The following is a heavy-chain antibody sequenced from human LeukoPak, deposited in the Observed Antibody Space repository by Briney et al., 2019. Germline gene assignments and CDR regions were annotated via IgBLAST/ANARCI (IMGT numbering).Heavy chain of an antibody. V-gene: IGHV3-7*04. D-gene: IGHD5-24*01. J-gene: IGHJ4*02. CDR1: GFPFSSYW. CDR3: TRVGYIDEGIDY. CDR2: IKQDGSKK. Sequence: GVSLRLSCVASGFPFSSYWMTWVRQAPGKGLEWVANIKQDGSKKSYVDSVKGRFTISRDNAKNSLYLQMNSLRAEDTAIYYCTRVGYIDEGIDYWGQGTLVTVSS.